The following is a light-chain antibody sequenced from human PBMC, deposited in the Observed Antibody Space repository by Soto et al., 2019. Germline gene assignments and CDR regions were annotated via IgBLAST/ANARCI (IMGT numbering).Light chain of an antibody. J-gene: IGLJ3*02. CDR2: EDH. V-gene: IGLV6-57*01. CDR1: SGSIASNY. CDR3: QSYDATNQV. Sequence: NFMLTQPHSVSDSPGKTVIISCTRSSGSIASNYVQWYQQRPGSSPTTVIYEDHQRPSGVPDRFSGSIDSSSNSASLTISGLETEDEADYYCQSYDATNQVFGGGTKLTVL.